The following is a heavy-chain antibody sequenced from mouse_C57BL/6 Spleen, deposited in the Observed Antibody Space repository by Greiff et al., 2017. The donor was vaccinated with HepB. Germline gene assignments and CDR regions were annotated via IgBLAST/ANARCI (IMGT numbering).Heavy chain of an antibody. J-gene: IGHJ4*01. V-gene: IGHV5-4*03. Sequence: EVMLVESGGGLVKPGGSLKLSCAASGFTFSSYAMSWVRQTPEKRLEWVATISDGGSYTYYPDNVKGRFTISRDNAKNNLYLQMSHLKSEDTAMYYCARIYYDYDGDAMDYWGQGTSVTVSS. CDR3: ARIYYDYDGDAMDY. CDR1: GFTFSSYA. D-gene: IGHD2-4*01. CDR2: ISDGGSYT.